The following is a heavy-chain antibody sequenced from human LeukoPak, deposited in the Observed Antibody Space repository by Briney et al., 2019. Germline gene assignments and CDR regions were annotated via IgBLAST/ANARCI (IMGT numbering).Heavy chain of an antibody. Sequence: ASVKVSCKASGYTFTGYYMHWVRQAPGQGLEWMGWINPNSGGTNYAQKFQGRVTMTRDTSISTAYMELSRLRSDDTAVYYCASGGVVVPAATTATPTYYYYYYMDVWGKGTTVIVSS. CDR1: GYTFTGYY. J-gene: IGHJ6*03. D-gene: IGHD2-2*01. CDR2: INPNSGGT. V-gene: IGHV1-2*02. CDR3: ASGGVVVPAATTATPTYYYYYYMDV.